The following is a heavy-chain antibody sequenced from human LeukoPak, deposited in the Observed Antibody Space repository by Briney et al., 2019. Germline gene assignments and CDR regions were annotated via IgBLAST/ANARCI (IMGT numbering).Heavy chain of an antibody. CDR2: MWSESNL. Sequence: HPGGSLRLSCAASGVSVYTFGMHWVRQAPGKGLEWVAMMWSESNLFHADSVKGRFNIFRDISKNTLFLQMNSLGADDAAVYYCATKAGSHQERVSLDYWGQGTLVTVSS. CDR3: ATKAGSHQERVSLDY. J-gene: IGHJ4*02. V-gene: IGHV3-33*01. CDR1: GVSVYTFG. D-gene: IGHD6-13*01.